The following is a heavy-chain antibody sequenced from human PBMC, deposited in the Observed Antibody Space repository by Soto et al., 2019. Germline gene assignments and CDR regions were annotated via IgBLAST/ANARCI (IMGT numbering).Heavy chain of an antibody. CDR2: IYPGDSDT. D-gene: IGHD3-3*01. Sequence: GESLKISCKGSGYSFTSYWIGWVRQMPGKGLEWMGIIYPGDSDTRYSPSFQGQVTISAEKSISTAYLQWSSLKASDTAMYYCARRFDFWSGYYGIDVWGQGTTATVYS. CDR3: ARRFDFWSGYYGIDV. J-gene: IGHJ6*02. V-gene: IGHV5-51*01. CDR1: GYSFTSYW.